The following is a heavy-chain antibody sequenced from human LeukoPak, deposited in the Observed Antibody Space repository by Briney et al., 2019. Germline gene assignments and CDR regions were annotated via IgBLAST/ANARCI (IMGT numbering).Heavy chain of an antibody. D-gene: IGHD2/OR15-2a*01. Sequence: GRSLRLSCVASGYPFSSYSMNWIRQAPGKGLEWVSYISVSGGVRSYADSVKGRFTISRGNARNSLYLQMNSLKDEDTAVYYCARDRGYFYDQLDYWGQGTLVTVSS. CDR3: ARDRGYFYDQLDY. CDR2: ISVSGGVR. CDR1: GYPFSSYS. J-gene: IGHJ4*02. V-gene: IGHV3-48*02.